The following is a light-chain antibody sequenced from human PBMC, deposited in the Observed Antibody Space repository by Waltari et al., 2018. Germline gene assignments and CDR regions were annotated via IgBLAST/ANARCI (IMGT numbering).Light chain of an antibody. J-gene: IGLJ2*01. V-gene: IGLV3-19*01. CDR1: SLRKSY. CDR2: GRY. CDR3: NSRDISAKHHVL. Sequence: SSELTQEPAVSVALGQTVTITCQGDSLRKSYSGWYQQKPGQAPLLVIYGRYTRPSGIPDRFSASSSGDTASLTITGTQAEDEADYYCNSRDISAKHHVLFGGGTKLTVL.